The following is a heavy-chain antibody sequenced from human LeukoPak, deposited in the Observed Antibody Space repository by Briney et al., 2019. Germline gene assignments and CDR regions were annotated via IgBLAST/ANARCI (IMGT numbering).Heavy chain of an antibody. CDR1: GFTFSSYA. D-gene: IGHD2-2*01. Sequence: GGSLRLSCSASGFTFSSYAMHWVHQAPGKGLEYVSAISSNGGSTYYADSVKGRFTISRDNSKNTLYLQMSSLRAEDTVVYYCVKDLGGIVVVPAVWGQGTLVTVSS. J-gene: IGHJ4*02. CDR2: ISSNGGST. V-gene: IGHV3-64D*06. CDR3: VKDLGGIVVVPAV.